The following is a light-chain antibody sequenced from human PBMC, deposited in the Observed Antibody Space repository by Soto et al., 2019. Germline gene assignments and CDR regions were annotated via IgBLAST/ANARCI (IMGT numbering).Light chain of an antibody. J-gene: IGKJ5*01. CDR3: QQYNNWPPIT. CDR1: HSIITY. Sequence: EIQMTQSPSSLSSSVGDRVTMNCRASHSIITYLHWYQQKPGKAPNLLIYAASTLQSGVPSRFSGSGSGTDFTLTISSLQSEDFAVYYCQQYNNWPPITFGQGTRLETK. V-gene: IGKV1-39*01. CDR2: AAS.